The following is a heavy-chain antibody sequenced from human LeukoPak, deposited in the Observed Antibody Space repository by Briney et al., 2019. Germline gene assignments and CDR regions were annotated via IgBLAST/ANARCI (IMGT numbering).Heavy chain of an antibody. J-gene: IGHJ4*02. CDR2: INPNSGGT. D-gene: IGHD6-19*01. CDR3: ARAPRVAGTSYYYFDY. CDR1: GYTFTGYY. V-gene: IGHV1-2*02. Sequence: ASVKVSCKASGYTFTGYYMHWVRQAPGQGLEWMGWINPNSGGTNYAQKFQGRVTMARDTSISTAYMELSRLRSDDTAVYYCARAPRVAGTSYYYFDYWGQGTLVTVSS.